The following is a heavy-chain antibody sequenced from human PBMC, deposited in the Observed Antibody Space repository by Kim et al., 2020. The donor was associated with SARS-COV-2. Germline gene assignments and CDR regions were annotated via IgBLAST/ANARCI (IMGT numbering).Heavy chain of an antibody. V-gene: IGHV3-13*01. J-gene: IGHJ4*02. CDR2: IGTAADT. CDR3: ARERPGYSSNPFDY. D-gene: IGHD6-13*01. CDR1: GFTFSSYD. Sequence: GGSLRLSCAASGFTFSSYDMHWVRQATGKGLEWVAAIGTAADTYYPGSVKGRFTISRENAKNSLYIQMNSLRAGDTAVYYCARERPGYSSNPFDYCGQGTLVTVSS.